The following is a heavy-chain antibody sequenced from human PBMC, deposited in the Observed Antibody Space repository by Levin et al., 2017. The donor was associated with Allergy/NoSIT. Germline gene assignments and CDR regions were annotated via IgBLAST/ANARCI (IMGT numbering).Heavy chain of an antibody. V-gene: IGHV4-4*07. J-gene: IGHJ6*02. CDR3: ARGQVVIATWAMDV. D-gene: IGHD2-21*01. CDR2: MFPSGTT. CDR1: GDSISNYY. Sequence: KPSETLSLTCTVSGDSISNYYWSWIRQPAGKGLEWVGRMFPSGTTNYNPSLKSRLTMSVDTSKNQFFLRLTSVTAADTAVYYCARGQVVIATWAMDVWGQGTAVTVSS.